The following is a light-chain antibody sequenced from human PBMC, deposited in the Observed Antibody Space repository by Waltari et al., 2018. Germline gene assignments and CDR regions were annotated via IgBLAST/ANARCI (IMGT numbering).Light chain of an antibody. Sequence: EIVLTQSPGTLSLSPGERATLSCRASQSVSRYLAWYQQKPGQAPRLLIYDASTRATGIPDRFSGGGSGTDFSLTISRLEPEDFAVYYCQKYGSLPATFGQGTKVEI. V-gene: IGKV3-20*01. J-gene: IGKJ1*01. CDR3: QKYGSLPAT. CDR1: QSVSRY. CDR2: DAS.